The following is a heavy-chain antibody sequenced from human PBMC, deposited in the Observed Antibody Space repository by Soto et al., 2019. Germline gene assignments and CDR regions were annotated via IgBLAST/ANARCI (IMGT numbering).Heavy chain of an antibody. CDR1: GFTFSDYG. V-gene: IGHV3-33*01. Sequence: GGSLRLSCAASGFTFSDYGMQWVRQAPGKGLEWVAFIWFDGSKKYYADSVKGRFTISRDNSKNTLYLQVNSLRAEDTAVYYCASQAFDYWGQGTLVTVSS. CDR3: ASQAFDY. J-gene: IGHJ4*02. CDR2: IWFDGSKK.